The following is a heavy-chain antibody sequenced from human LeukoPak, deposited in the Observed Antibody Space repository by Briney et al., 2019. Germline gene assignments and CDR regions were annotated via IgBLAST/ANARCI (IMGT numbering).Heavy chain of an antibody. CDR3: AKDFQYNWNSLYFDY. CDR2: IRYDGSDK. J-gene: IGHJ4*02. D-gene: IGHD1-7*01. CDR1: GFTFSTYG. Sequence: GGSLRLSCAASGFTFSTYGMHWVRQAPGKGLEWVAFIRYDGSDKYYLDSVKGRFTISRDNSKNTLYLQMNSLRAEDTAVYYCAKDFQYNWNSLYFDYWGQGTLVTVSS. V-gene: IGHV3-30*02.